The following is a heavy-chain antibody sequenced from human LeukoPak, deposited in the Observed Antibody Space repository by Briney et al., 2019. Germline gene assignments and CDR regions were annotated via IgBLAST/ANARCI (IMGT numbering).Heavy chain of an antibody. D-gene: IGHD2-2*01. CDR2: ISAYNGNT. V-gene: IGHV1-18*01. J-gene: IGHJ4*02. CDR1: GYTFTNYD. CDR3: ARGWGSIVPARFDY. Sequence: ASVKVSCKASGYTFTNYDINWVRQAPGQGLEWMGWISAYNGNTNYAQKLQGRVTMTTDTSTSTAYMELRSLRSDNTAVYYCARGWGSIVPARFDYWGQGTLVTVSS.